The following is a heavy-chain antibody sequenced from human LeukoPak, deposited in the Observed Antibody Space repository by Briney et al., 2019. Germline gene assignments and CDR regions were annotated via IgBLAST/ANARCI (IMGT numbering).Heavy chain of an antibody. CDR2: IYSGGST. J-gene: IGHJ4*02. CDR3: ARTRGGLREYYFDY. D-gene: IGHD3-16*01. Sequence: PGGSLRLSCAASGFTVSSNYMSWVRQAPGKGLEWVSVIYSGGSTYYADSVKGRFTISRHNSKNTLYLQMNSLRAEDTAVYYCARTRGGLREYYFDYWGQGTLVTVSS. CDR1: GFTVSSNY. V-gene: IGHV3-53*04.